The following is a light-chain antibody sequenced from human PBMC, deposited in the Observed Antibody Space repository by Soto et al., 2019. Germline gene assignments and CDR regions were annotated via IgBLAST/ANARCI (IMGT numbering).Light chain of an antibody. CDR1: QSISNY. CDR2: AAS. J-gene: IGKJ3*01. V-gene: IGKV1-39*01. CDR3: QQSMSNLGT. Sequence: DIQMTQSPSSLSASIGERVTITCRASQSISNYLNWFQQKPGEAPKLLIYAASSLPSGVPSRFSGSESGTDFTLTISSLQREDFATYYCQQSMSNLGTFGPGTKVDIK.